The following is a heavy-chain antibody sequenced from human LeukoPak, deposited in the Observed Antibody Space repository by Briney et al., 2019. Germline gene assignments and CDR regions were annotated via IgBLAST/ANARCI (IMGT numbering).Heavy chain of an antibody. V-gene: IGHV3-30*02. Sequence: GGSLRPSCAASGFTFSSYWMSWVRQAPGKGLEWVAFIRYDGSNKYYADSVKGRFTISRDNSKNTLYLQMNSLRAEDTAVYYCAFESMTTVIFDYWGQGTLVTVSS. CDR3: AFESMTTVIFDY. CDR2: IRYDGSNK. CDR1: GFTFSSYW. J-gene: IGHJ4*02. D-gene: IGHD4-11*01.